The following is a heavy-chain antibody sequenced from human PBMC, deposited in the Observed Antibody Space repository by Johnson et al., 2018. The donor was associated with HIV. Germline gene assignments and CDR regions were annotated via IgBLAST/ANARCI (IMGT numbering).Heavy chain of an antibody. Sequence: EKLVESGGALVQPGGSLRLSCAASGFPFRNYGMHWVRQAPGKGLEWVSSIGGSGTNTYYPDSMKGRFTISRDNSKNSLYLQLTSLRDDDTAGYYCAKTMAQGEYAFDVWGQGTLVTVSS. CDR2: IGGSGTNT. CDR3: AKTMAQGEYAFDV. J-gene: IGHJ3*01. D-gene: IGHD3-10*01. V-gene: IGHV3-23*04. CDR1: GFPFRNYG.